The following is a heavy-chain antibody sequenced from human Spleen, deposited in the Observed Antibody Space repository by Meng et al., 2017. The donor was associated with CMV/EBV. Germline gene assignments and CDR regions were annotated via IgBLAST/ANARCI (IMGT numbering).Heavy chain of an antibody. CDR3: ARDGGPDYYDSRVDY. J-gene: IGHJ4*02. CDR2: IYTSGST. CDR1: GGYLSSYY. Sequence: LQASVPRLVKPSGPLSLPCTVSGGYLSSYYWRWIRQPAGKGLEWIGRIYTSGSTNYNPSLKSRVTMSVDTSKNQFSLKLSSVTAADTAVYYCARDGGPDYYDSRVDYWGQGTLVTVSS. D-gene: IGHD3-22*01. V-gene: IGHV4-4*07.